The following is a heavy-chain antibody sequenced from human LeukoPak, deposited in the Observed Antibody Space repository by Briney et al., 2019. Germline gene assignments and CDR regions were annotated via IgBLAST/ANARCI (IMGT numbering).Heavy chain of an antibody. CDR3: ATLTQGGPRQWGAFDI. CDR1: GYTLTELS. D-gene: IGHD3-16*01. CDR2: FDPEDGET. J-gene: IGHJ3*02. Sequence: GASVKVSCKVSGYTLTELSMHWVRQAPGKGLEWMGGFDPEDGETIYAQKFQGRVTMTEDTSTDTAYMELSSLRSEDTAVYYCATLTQGGPRQWGAFDIWGQGTMVTVSS. V-gene: IGHV1-24*01.